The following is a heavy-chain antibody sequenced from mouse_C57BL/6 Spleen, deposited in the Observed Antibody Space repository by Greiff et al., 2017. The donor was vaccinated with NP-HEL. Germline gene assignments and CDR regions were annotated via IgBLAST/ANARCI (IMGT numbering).Heavy chain of an antibody. CDR2: IDPSDSYT. D-gene: IGHD1-2*01. V-gene: IGHV1-69*01. CDR3: ARITTAWYFDV. J-gene: IGHJ1*03. Sequence: QVQLQQPGAELVMPGASVKLSCKASGYTFTSYWMHWVKQRPGQGLEWIGEIDPSDSYTNYNQKFKGKSTLTVDKSSSTAYMQLSSLTSEDSAVYYWARITTAWYFDVWGTGTTVTVSS. CDR1: GYTFTSYW.